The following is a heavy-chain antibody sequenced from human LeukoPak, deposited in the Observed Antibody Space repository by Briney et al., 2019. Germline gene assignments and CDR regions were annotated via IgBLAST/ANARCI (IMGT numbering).Heavy chain of an antibody. CDR3: ARATDMVRGVVGAFDF. D-gene: IGHD3-10*01. CDR2: IYYSGST. V-gene: IGHV4-39*07. Sequence: SETLSLTCTVSGGSISSSSYYWGWIRQPPGKGLEWIGSIYYSGSTYYNPSLKSRITISVDKSKNQLSLKLSSVTAADTAIYYCARATDMVRGVVGAFDFWDQGTMVTISS. J-gene: IGHJ3*01. CDR1: GGSISSSSYY.